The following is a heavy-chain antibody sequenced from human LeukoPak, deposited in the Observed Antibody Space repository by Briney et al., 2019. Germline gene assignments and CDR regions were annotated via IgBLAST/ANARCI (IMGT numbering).Heavy chain of an antibody. Sequence: ASVKLSCKASGGTFSSYAISWVRQAPGQGLEWMGGIIPIFGTANYAQKFQGRVTITADESTSTAYMELSSLRSEDTAVYYCARGHALSSLGVRNYYYMDVWGKGTTVTVSS. CDR2: IIPIFGTA. D-gene: IGHD3-3*01. CDR3: ARGHALSSLGVRNYYYMDV. V-gene: IGHV1-69*13. J-gene: IGHJ6*03. CDR1: GGTFSSYA.